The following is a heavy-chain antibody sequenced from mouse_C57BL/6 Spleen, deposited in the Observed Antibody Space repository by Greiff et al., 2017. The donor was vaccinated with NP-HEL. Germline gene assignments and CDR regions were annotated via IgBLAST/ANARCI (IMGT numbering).Heavy chain of an antibody. V-gene: IGHV1-22*01. Sequence: EVQLQQSGPELVKPGASVKMSCKASGYTFTDYNMHWVKQSHGKSLEWIGYINPNNGGTSYNQKFKGKATLTVNKSSSTAYMELSSLTSEESAVYYCARGIYYDYLYAMDYWGQGTSVTVSS. J-gene: IGHJ4*01. CDR2: INPNNGGT. CDR3: ARGIYYDYLYAMDY. CDR1: GYTFTDYN. D-gene: IGHD2-4*01.